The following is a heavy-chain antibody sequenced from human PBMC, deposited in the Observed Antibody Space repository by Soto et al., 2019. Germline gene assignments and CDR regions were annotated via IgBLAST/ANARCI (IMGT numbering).Heavy chain of an antibody. V-gene: IGHV4-30-2*01. D-gene: IGHD6-13*01. J-gene: IGHJ3*02. Sequence: SETLSLTCTVSGGSITIGGYCWSWIRQPPGQGLEWIGYICHSGNTYYNPSLKSRVTTSLDRSKNQFSLNLSSVTAADTAVYYCARDLGPQYTSSCYAFDIWGQGTMVTVSS. CDR2: ICHSGNT. CDR1: GGSITIGGYC. CDR3: ARDLGPQYTSSCYAFDI.